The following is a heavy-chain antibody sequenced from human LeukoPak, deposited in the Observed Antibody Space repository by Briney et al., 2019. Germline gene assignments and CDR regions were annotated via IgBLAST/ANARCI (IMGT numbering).Heavy chain of an antibody. CDR2: IHPSDGDT. D-gene: IGHD3-10*01. V-gene: IGHV1-46*01. CDR3: ATYTQSGAQGISDY. J-gene: IGHJ4*02. Sequence: ASVKVSCKASGYTFTNLYMHWVRQAPGQGLEWMGLIHPSDGDTKYAQEFQDRVTMTRDTSTSTAYMELSSLRFEDTAVYYCATYTQSGAQGISDYWGQGTLVTVSS. CDR1: GYTFTNLY.